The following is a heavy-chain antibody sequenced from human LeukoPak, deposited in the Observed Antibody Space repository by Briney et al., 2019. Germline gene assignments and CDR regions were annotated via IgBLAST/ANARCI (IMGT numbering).Heavy chain of an antibody. Sequence: PSETLSLTCSVSGGSISSGGYYWSWIRQPPGKGLEWIGYIYYSGSTNYNPSLKSRVTISVDTSKNQFSLKLSSVTAAVTAVYYCAREGDTATPFDYWGQGTLVTVSS. CDR3: AREGDTATPFDY. J-gene: IGHJ4*02. V-gene: IGHV4-61*08. CDR2: IYYSGST. D-gene: IGHD5-18*01. CDR1: GGSISSGGYY.